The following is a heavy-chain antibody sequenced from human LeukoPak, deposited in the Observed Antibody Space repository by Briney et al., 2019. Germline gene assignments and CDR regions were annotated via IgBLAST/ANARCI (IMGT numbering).Heavy chain of an antibody. CDR1: GVSFSNAY. CDR2: IKSGTA. D-gene: IGHD3-10*01. V-gene: IGHV3-15*01. CDR3: TKDDYFGSGSYKDY. J-gene: IGHJ4*01. Sequence: GGSLRLSCVASGVSFSNAYLSWVRQAPGKGLEWVGRIKSGTAAYAAPVPDRFTISRDDSKDNQYLQMISSRTEATAVYYFTKDDYFGSGSYKDYWGQGTLVTVSS.